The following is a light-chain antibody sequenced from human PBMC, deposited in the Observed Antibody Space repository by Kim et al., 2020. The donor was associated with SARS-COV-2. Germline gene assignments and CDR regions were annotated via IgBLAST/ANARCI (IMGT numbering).Light chain of an antibody. V-gene: IGKV1-12*01. CDR2: AAS. CDR1: QGLSCW. CDR3: QQANSFPFT. J-gene: IGKJ3*01. Sequence: AAVGDRVPMTCRARQGLSCWLAWYQQKPGNAPKLLIYAASSLQSGVPSRFSGSGSGTDFTLTISSLQPEDFATYYCQQANSFPFTFGPGTKVDIK.